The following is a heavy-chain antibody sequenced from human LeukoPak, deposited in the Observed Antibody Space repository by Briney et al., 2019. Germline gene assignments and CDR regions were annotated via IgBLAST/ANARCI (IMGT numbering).Heavy chain of an antibody. D-gene: IGHD3-22*01. J-gene: IGHJ3*02. Sequence: PGGSLRLSCAASGFSFSVYWMHWVRQAPGKGPVWVSRIKTDGSITDYADFVKGRFTISRDNAKNTLYLQMNSLRAEDTAVYYCARDRTYYYDSSGYYYGAFDIWGQGTMVTVSS. V-gene: IGHV3-74*01. CDR2: IKTDGSIT. CDR1: GFSFSVYW. CDR3: ARDRTYYYDSSGYYYGAFDI.